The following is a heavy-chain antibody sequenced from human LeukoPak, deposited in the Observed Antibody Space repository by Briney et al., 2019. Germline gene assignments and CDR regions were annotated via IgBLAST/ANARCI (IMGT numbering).Heavy chain of an antibody. V-gene: IGHV4-31*03. D-gene: IGHD3-10*01. J-gene: IGHJ4*02. CDR1: GGSISSGGYN. CDR2: IYYSGST. Sequence: SQTLSLTCTVSGGSISSGGYNWTWIPPHPGLGLEWIGYIYYSGSTHYNPSLKSRLTMSVDTSKNQFSLKLSSVTAADTGVYYCARGAVRGFMDFDYWGQGTLVSVSS. CDR3: ARGAVRGFMDFDY.